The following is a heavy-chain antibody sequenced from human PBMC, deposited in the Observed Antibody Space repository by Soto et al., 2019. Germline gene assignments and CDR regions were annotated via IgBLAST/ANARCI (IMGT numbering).Heavy chain of an antibody. V-gene: IGHV1-3*01. J-gene: IGHJ4*02. CDR1: GYTFTSYA. Sequence: GASVKVSCKASGYTFTSYAMHWVRQAPGQRLEWMGWINAGNGNTKYSQKFQGRVTITRDTSASTAYMELSSLRSEDTAVYYCARGARVIKGYYDSSGYYYGPRYWGQGTLVTVSS. CDR2: INAGNGNT. D-gene: IGHD3-22*01. CDR3: ARGARVIKGYYDSSGYYYGPRY.